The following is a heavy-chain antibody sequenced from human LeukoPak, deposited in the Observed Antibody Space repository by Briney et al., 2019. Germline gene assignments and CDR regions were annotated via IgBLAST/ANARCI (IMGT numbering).Heavy chain of an antibody. CDR1: GFTFSSYE. CDR3: AREQYNYYDSSGYADFDY. J-gene: IGHJ4*02. V-gene: IGHV3-21*01. CDR2: ISSSSSYI. Sequence: GGSLRLSCAASGFTFSSYEMNWVRQAPGKGLEWVSSISSSSSYIYYADSVKGRFTISRDNAKNSLYLQMNSLRAEDTAVYYCAREQYNYYDSSGYADFDYWGQGTLVTVSS. D-gene: IGHD3-22*01.